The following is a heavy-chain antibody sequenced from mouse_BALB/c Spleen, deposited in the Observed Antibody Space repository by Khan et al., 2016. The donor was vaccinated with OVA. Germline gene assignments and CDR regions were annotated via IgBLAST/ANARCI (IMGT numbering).Heavy chain of an antibody. Sequence: EVELVESGGGLVKPGGSLKLSCAASGFTFSSYAMSWVRQTPEKRLEWVATINSDGTYTYYPDSVKGRFTISRDNAKTTLSLQMSSLRSEDTAMYYCARHNFGPFAYWGQGTLVTVSA. CDR1: GFTFSSYA. CDR2: INSDGTYT. V-gene: IGHV5-9-3*01. CDR3: ARHNFGPFAY. D-gene: IGHD1-3*01. J-gene: IGHJ3*01.